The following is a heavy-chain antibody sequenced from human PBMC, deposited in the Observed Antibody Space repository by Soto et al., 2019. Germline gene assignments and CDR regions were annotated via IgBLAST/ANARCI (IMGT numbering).Heavy chain of an antibody. J-gene: IGHJ6*02. CDR1: GYSFTSYW. V-gene: IGHV5-51*01. CDR2: IYPGDSDT. Sequence: GESLKISCKGSGYSFTSYWIGWVRQMPGKGLEWMGIIYPGDSDTRYSPSFQGQVTISADKSISTAYLQWSSLKASDTAMYYCARHDAVVDATPTVYGMDVWGQGTTVTVSS. CDR3: ARHDAVVDATPTVYGMDV. D-gene: IGHD2-15*01.